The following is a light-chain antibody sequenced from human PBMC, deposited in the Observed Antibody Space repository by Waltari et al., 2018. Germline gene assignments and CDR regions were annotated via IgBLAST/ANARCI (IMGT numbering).Light chain of an antibody. CDR3: QQYSDVST. Sequence: DVQMTQSPSTLSASVGDRVTITCRASQSINSWLAWYQQKPGKAPKLLIYKASSLESGVTSRFSGSGSGTEFTLTITSLQPDDFEMYWCQQYSDVSTFGQGTKVEIQ. J-gene: IGKJ1*01. CDR2: KAS. V-gene: IGKV1-5*03. CDR1: QSINSW.